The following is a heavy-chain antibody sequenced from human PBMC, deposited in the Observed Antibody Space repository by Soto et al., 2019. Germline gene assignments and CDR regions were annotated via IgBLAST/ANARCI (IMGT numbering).Heavy chain of an antibody. J-gene: IGHJ4*02. D-gene: IGHD4-17*01. Sequence: LSLTCAVSGGSISSGGYSWSWIRQPPGKGLEWIGYIYHSGSTYYNPSLKSRLTISVDKSNNQFSLKLNSVTTADTAIYYCARGIVYGGTRLDFWGQGTPVTVSS. CDR1: GGSISSGGYS. V-gene: IGHV4-30-2*01. CDR2: IYHSGST. CDR3: ARGIVYGGTRLDF.